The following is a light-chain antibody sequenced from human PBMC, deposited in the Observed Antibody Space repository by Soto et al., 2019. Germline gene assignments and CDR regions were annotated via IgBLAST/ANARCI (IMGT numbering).Light chain of an antibody. Sequence: QSALTQPPSASWSPGQSVTISCTGTSSDVGGYNFVSWYRQYPGKAPQLIIYEVTKRPSGFPDRFSGSKSGNTASLTVSGLQAEDEADYYCSSYAATNNYVFGSGTKLTVL. CDR1: SSDVGGYNF. J-gene: IGLJ1*01. CDR3: SSYAATNNYV. V-gene: IGLV2-8*01. CDR2: EVT.